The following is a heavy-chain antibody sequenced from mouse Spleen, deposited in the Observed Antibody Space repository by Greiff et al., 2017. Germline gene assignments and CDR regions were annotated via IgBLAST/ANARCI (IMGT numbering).Heavy chain of an antibody. CDR3: ARGTTVVAVDY. J-gene: IGHJ2*01. D-gene: IGHD1-1*01. CDR2: ISYDGSN. Sequence: EVQVVESGPGLVKPSQSLSLTCSVTGYSITSGYYWNWIRQFPGNKLEWMGYISYDGSNNYNPSLKNRISITRDTSKNQFFLKLNSVTTEDTATYYSARGTTVVAVDYWGQGTTLTVSS. CDR1: GYSITSGYY. V-gene: IGHV3-6*02.